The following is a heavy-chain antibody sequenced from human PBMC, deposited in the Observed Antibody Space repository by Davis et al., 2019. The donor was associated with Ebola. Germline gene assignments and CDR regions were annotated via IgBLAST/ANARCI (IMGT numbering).Heavy chain of an antibody. CDR2: ISGSGGST. CDR1: GFTFSSYA. D-gene: IGHD6-13*01. CDR3: AKSYSSSRQVDFQH. V-gene: IGHV3-23*01. J-gene: IGHJ1*01. Sequence: PGGSLRLSCAASGFTFSSYAMSWVRRAPGKGLEWVSAISGSGGSTYYADSVKGRFTISRDNSKNTLYLQMNSLRAEDTAVYYCAKSYSSSRQVDFQHWGQGTLVTVSS.